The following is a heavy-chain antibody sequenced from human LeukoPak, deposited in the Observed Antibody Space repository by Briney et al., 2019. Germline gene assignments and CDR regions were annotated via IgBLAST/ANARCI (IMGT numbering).Heavy chain of an antibody. J-gene: IGHJ6*03. CDR1: GGSISSYY. CDR2: IYYSGST. Sequence: SETLSLTCTVSGGSISSYYWSWIRQPPGKGLEWIGYIYYSGSTNYNPSLKSRVTISVDTSKNQFSLKLSSVTAADTAVYYCARRSRRWETPHYYYYLDVWGKGTTVTISS. V-gene: IGHV4-59*01. D-gene: IGHD1-26*01. CDR3: ARRSRRWETPHYYYYLDV.